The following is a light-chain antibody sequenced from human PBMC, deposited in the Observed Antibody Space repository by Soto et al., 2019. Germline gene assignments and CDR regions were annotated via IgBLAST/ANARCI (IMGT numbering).Light chain of an antibody. CDR3: QQYDYSRT. J-gene: IGKJ1*01. V-gene: IGKV1-5*01. Sequence: DIQLTQSPSTLSASVGDIVTITCRASQNVTTSMAWYQHKPGRAPHLLIFDVSNLESGVPSRFSGGGSGTDSTLTIRSLHSDDFATYYCQQYDYSRTFGRGTKVDIK. CDR1: QNVTTS. CDR2: DVS.